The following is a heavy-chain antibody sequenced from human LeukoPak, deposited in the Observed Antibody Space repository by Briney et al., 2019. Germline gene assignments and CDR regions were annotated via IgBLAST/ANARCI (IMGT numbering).Heavy chain of an antibody. CDR2: IYSGGST. J-gene: IGHJ6*02. D-gene: IGHD2/OR15-2a*01. Sequence: GGSLRLSCAASGFTVSSNYMSWVRQAPGKGLEWVSVIYSGGSTYYADSVKGRFTISRDNSKNTLYLQMNSLRAEDTAVYYCASNRRWYYGMDVWGQGTTVTVSS. V-gene: IGHV3-53*01. CDR1: GFTVSSNY. CDR3: ASNRRWYYGMDV.